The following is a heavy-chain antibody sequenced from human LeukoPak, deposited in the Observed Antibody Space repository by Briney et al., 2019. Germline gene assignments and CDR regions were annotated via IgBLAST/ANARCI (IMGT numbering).Heavy chain of an antibody. CDR2: IKQDGSEK. J-gene: IGHJ4*02. D-gene: IGHD1-26*01. CDR3: AREVGATGINY. V-gene: IGHV3-7*01. Sequence: GGSLRLSCVASGFSISTFWMSWVRQAPGKGLEWVANIKQDGSEKYYVDSVKGRFTISRDNAKNSLYLQMNSLRAEDTAVYYCAREVGATGINYWGQGTLVTVSS. CDR1: GFSISTFW.